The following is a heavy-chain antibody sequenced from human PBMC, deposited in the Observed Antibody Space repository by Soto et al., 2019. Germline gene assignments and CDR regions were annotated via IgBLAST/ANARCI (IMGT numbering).Heavy chain of an antibody. CDR3: ANGGYYYGSGVDY. V-gene: IGHV3-23*01. CDR1: GFTFSSYA. D-gene: IGHD3-10*01. CDR2: ISGSGGSVSGSGPT. J-gene: IGHJ4*02. Sequence: PGGSLRLSCTTSGFTFSSYAMTWVRQAPGKGLEWVAHISGSGGSVSGSGPTNYADSVKGRVTISRDNSKNTLYLQMNGLRAEETAVYYCANGGYYYGSGVDYWGQGA.